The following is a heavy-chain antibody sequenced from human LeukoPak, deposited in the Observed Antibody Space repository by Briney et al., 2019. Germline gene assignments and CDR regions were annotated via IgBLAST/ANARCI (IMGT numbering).Heavy chain of an antibody. V-gene: IGHV3-74*01. CDR2: INSDGSST. Sequence: GGSLRLSCAASGFTFSSYWMHWVRQAPGKGLVWVSRINSDGSSTNYADSVKGRFTISRDNAKNSLFLQMNSLRAEDTAVYYCARAETYYYDSSGYQLDYWGQGTLVTVSS. J-gene: IGHJ4*02. CDR3: ARAETYYYDSSGYQLDY. D-gene: IGHD3-22*01. CDR1: GFTFSSYW.